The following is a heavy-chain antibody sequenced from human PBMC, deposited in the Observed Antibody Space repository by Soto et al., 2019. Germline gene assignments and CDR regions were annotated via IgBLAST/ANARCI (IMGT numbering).Heavy chain of an antibody. CDR3: ARDGRRYSYGYYYGMDV. CDR2: IIPIFGTA. J-gene: IGHJ6*02. D-gene: IGHD5-18*01. Sequence: GASVKVSGKASGGTFSMYAISCVVQAPLQWLEWMGGIIPIFGTANYAQKFQGRVTITADESTSTAYMELSSLRSEDTAVHYCARDGRRYSYGYYYGMDVWGQGTTVTVSS. V-gene: IGHV1-69*13. CDR1: GGTFSMYA.